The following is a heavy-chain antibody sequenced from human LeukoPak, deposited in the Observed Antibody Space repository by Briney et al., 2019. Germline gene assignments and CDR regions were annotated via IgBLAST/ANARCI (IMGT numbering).Heavy chain of an antibody. CDR1: GFTFSSYG. Sequence: PGGSLRLSCAASGFTFSSYGMHWVRQAPGKGLEWVAVILYDGSNKYYADSVKGRFTISRDNSKNTLYLQMNSLRAEDTAVYYCAKDQWGDYGDYVDAFDIWGQGTMVTVSS. V-gene: IGHV3-30*18. J-gene: IGHJ3*02. CDR2: ILYDGSNK. CDR3: AKDQWGDYGDYVDAFDI. D-gene: IGHD4-17*01.